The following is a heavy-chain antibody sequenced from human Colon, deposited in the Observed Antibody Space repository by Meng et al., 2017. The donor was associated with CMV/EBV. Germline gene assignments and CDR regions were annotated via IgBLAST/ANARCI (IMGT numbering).Heavy chain of an antibody. J-gene: IGHJ4*02. CDR2: TYYRSQWYF. D-gene: IGHD1-26*01. Sequence: HVHLQQSGPGLVKPSQTLSLTRAISGDSVSSDSAAWNWIRQSPSRGLEWLGRTYYRSQWYFDYGVSVIGRITINADTSKNEFSLQLRSVTPDDTAVYYCARGWELGSWGQGTLVTVSS. V-gene: IGHV6-1*01. CDR3: ARGWELGS. CDR1: GDSVSSDSAA.